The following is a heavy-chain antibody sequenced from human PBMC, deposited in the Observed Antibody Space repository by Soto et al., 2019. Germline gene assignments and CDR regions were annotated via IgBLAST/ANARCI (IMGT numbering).Heavy chain of an antibody. D-gene: IGHD6-19*01. CDR3: TRSGWYRYYYYFGMDV. Sequence: GGSLRLSCAASGFTFSGSAMHWVRQASGKGLESVGRIRSKANSYATAYAESVKGRFTISRDDSKNTAYLQMNSLKTEDTAVYYCTRSGWYRYYYYFGMDVWGQGTTVTVYS. CDR2: IRSKANSYAT. CDR1: GFTFSGSA. V-gene: IGHV3-73*01. J-gene: IGHJ6*02.